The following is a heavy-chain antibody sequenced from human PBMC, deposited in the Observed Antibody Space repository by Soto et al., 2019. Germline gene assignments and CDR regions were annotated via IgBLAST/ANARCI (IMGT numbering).Heavy chain of an antibody. V-gene: IGHV3-23*01. J-gene: IGHJ4*02. D-gene: IGHD6-19*01. CDR3: ARGWYYFDY. CDR1: GFTFTTYA. CDR2: LSPSGGST. Sequence: EVQLLESGGGLVQPGGSLTLSCAASGFTFTTYAMTWVRQAPGKGLEWVSALSPSGGSTSYADSVKGRVTISRDNSKHTLSLQMNTLRPEDTAVYYCARGWYYFDYWGQGTLVTVSS.